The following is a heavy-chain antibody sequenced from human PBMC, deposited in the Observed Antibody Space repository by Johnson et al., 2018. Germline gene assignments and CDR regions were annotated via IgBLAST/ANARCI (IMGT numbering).Heavy chain of an antibody. V-gene: IGHV3-33*01. CDR2: IWYDGRNK. CDR1: GFTFSSYG. J-gene: IGHJ6*02. CDR3: ARRLLYCSSTSCYSGMDV. Sequence: QVQLVESGGGVVQPGRSLRLSCAASGFTFSSYGMHWVRQAPGKGLEWVAVIWYDGRNKYYADSVKGRFISSIDNAKNSLYLQMNSLRAEDTAVYYCARRLLYCSSTSCYSGMDVWGQGTTVTVSS. D-gene: IGHD2-2*01.